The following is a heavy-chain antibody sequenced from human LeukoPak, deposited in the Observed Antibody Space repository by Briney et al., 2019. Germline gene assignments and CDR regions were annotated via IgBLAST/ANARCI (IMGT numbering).Heavy chain of an antibody. CDR2: ISGSGGST. J-gene: IGHJ4*02. CDR3: AALNYYDSSGLYFDY. CDR1: RFTFSSYA. Sequence: GGSLRLSCAASRFTFSSYAMSWVRQAPGKGLEWVSAISGSGGSTYYADSVKGRFTISRDNSKNTLYLQMNSLRAEDTAVYYCAALNYYDSSGLYFDYWGQGTLVTVSS. V-gene: IGHV3-23*01. D-gene: IGHD3-22*01.